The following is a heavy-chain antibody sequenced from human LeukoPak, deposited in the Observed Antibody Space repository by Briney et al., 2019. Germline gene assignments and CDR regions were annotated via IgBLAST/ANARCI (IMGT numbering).Heavy chain of an antibody. CDR3: AKRGHYSINWYHYFDY. J-gene: IGHJ4*02. CDR2: IASNGGSE. V-gene: IGHV3-30*18. D-gene: IGHD6-13*01. CDR1: GFTFTTYG. Sequence: GGSLRLSCAASGFTFTTYGLHWVRQAPGKGLEWVAAIASNGGSEYYADSVKGRFTISRDNSKNTLFLQMSSLRPDDTAVYYCAKRGHYSINWYHYFDYWGQGTLVTVSS.